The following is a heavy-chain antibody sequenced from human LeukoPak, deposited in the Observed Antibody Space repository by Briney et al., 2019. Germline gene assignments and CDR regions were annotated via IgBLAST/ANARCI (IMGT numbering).Heavy chain of an antibody. Sequence: GGSLRLSCAASGFTFSNYWMHWVRQAPGKGLVWVSRINSDGINTSYADSVKGRFTISRDNAKNTLYLQMNSLRAEDTAVYYCAREVATIEAFDIWGQGTMVTVSS. V-gene: IGHV3-74*01. J-gene: IGHJ3*02. CDR1: GFTFSNYW. CDR2: INSDGINT. CDR3: AREVATIEAFDI. D-gene: IGHD5-12*01.